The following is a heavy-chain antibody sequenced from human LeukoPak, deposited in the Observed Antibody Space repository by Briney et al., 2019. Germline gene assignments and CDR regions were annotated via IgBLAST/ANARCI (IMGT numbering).Heavy chain of an antibody. V-gene: IGHV1-2*02. CDR1: GYTFTGYY. D-gene: IGHD4-17*01. J-gene: IGHJ4*02. CDR3: ARGHHYGEDDY. CDR2: INPNSGGT. Sequence: ASVKVSCKASGYTFTGYYMHWVRQAPGQGLEWMGWINPNSGGTNYAQKLQGRVAMTTDTSTSTAYMELRSLRSDDTAVYYCARGHHYGEDDYWGQGTMVTVSS.